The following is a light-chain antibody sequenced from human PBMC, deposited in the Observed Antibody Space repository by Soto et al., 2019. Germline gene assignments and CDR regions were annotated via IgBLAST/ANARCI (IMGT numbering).Light chain of an antibody. Sequence: QSVLTQPRSVSGSPGQSVTISCTGTSSDVGAYNYVSWYPQHPGKAPKLLLYDVSERPSGVPDRFSGSKSGNTASLTISGLQAEDEGDYYCCSYAGTYTLFLFGGGTKLTVL. CDR1: SSDVGAYNY. V-gene: IGLV2-11*01. J-gene: IGLJ2*01. CDR2: DVS. CDR3: CSYAGTYTLFL.